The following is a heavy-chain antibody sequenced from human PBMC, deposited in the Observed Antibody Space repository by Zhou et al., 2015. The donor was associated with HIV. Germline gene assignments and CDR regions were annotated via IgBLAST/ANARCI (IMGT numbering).Heavy chain of an antibody. J-gene: IGHJ4*02. V-gene: IGHV1-18*04. Sequence: QVQLVQSGAEVKKPGAPVKVSCKASGDTFRYYAISWVRQSPGQGLEWMGWINGDNGKTRYAQKFQGRVTMTTDTSTSTTYMELRSLRFDDTAVYYCARVFRGYCSGGRCYSFDYWGQGTLVTVSS. D-gene: IGHD2-15*01. CDR1: GDTFRYYA. CDR2: INGDNGKT. CDR3: ARVFRGYCSGGRCYSFDY.